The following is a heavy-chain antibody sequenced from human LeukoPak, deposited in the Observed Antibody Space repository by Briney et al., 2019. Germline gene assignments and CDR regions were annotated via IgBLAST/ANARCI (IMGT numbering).Heavy chain of an antibody. D-gene: IGHD1-7*01. CDR1: GFTVSNNY. CDR2: IYPVGNT. Sequence: GGSLRLSSVASGFTVSNNYMAWVRQAPGKGLEWVSIIYPVGNTYYADSVKGRFTISRDNSWNTVDLQMNSLRAEDTAVYYCARGGLELRPAYFDYWGQGTLVTVSS. CDR3: ARGGLELRPAYFDY. J-gene: IGHJ4*02. V-gene: IGHV3-53*01.